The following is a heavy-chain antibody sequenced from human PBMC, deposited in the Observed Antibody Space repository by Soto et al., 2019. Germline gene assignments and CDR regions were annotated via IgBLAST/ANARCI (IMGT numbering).Heavy chain of an antibody. CDR3: ARANGDYVVSGMDV. Sequence: KTSETLSLTCTVSGGSISSGDYYWSWIRQPPGKGLEWIGYIYYSGSTYYNQSLKSRVTISVDTSKNQFSLKLSSVTAADTAVYYCARANGDYVVSGMDVWGQGTTVTVSS. J-gene: IGHJ6*02. CDR1: GGSISSGDYY. CDR2: IYYSGST. V-gene: IGHV4-30-4*01. D-gene: IGHD4-17*01.